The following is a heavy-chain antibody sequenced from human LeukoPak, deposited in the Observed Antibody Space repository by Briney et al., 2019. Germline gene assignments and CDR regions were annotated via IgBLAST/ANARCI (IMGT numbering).Heavy chain of an antibody. CDR2: ISGSGGST. J-gene: IGHJ6*02. Sequence: GGSLRLSCAASGFTFSSYAMSWVRQAPGKGLEWVSAISGSGGSTYYADSVKGRFTISRDNSKNTLYLQMNSLRAEDTAVYYCARDMMGELLNDYYYYGMDVWGQGTTVTVSS. V-gene: IGHV3-23*01. CDR1: GFTFSSYA. CDR3: ARDMMGELLNDYYYYGMDV. D-gene: IGHD3-16*01.